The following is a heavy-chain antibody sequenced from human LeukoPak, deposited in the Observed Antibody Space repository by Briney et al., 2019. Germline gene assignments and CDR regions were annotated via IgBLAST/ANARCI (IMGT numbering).Heavy chain of an antibody. CDR3: ARVWRYYDILTASYYYYGMDV. CDR1: GFTFSSYW. V-gene: IGHV3-7*03. J-gene: IGHJ6*04. CDR2: IKKDGSEK. D-gene: IGHD3-9*01. Sequence: PGGSLRLSCAVSGFTFSSYWMSWVRQAPGKGLEWVANIKKDGSEKYYVASVKGRFTISRENDKNSLYLQMNSLRAEDTAVYYCARVWRYYDILTASYYYYGMDVWGKGTTVTVSS.